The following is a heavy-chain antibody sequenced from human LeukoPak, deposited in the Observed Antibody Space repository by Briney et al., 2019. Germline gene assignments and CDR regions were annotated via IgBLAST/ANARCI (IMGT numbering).Heavy chain of an antibody. Sequence: GGSLRLSCAASGFSFSSFAMTWVRQAPGKGLEWVSSITGGHYATYNTDSVKGRFTISRDNAKNTLYLQMNSLRADHTAIYYCTKEPNGDYIGAFDPWGQGTLVTVSS. D-gene: IGHD4-17*01. CDR3: TKEPNGDYIGAFDP. J-gene: IGHJ5*02. CDR2: ITGGHYAT. V-gene: IGHV3-23*01. CDR1: GFSFSSFA.